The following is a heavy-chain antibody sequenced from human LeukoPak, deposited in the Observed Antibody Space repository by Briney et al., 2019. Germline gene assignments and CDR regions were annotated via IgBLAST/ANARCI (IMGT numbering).Heavy chain of an antibody. CDR2: ISYDGSTK. CDR1: GFTLRSYG. V-gene: IGHV3-30*03. CDR3: ARPPTVTPFSAEYFQH. J-gene: IGHJ1*01. D-gene: IGHD4-17*01. Sequence: GGSLRLSCSASGFTLRSYGMHWVRQAPGKGLEWVAVISYDGSTKYYADSVNGRFTISRDNSKNTLYLQMNSLRPEDTAVYYCARPPTVTPFSAEYFQHWGQGTLVTASS.